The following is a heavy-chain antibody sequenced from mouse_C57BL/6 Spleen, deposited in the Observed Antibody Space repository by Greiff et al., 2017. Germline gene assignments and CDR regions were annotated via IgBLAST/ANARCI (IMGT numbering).Heavy chain of an antibody. CDR3: ASYYYGSSYVRYAMDY. CDR1: GYTFTDYY. J-gene: IGHJ4*01. Sequence: EVQLQQSGPELVKPGASVKISCKASGYTFTDYYMNWVKQSHGKSLEWIGDINPNNGGTSYNQKFKGKATLTVDKSSSTAYMELRSLTSEDSAVYYCASYYYGSSYVRYAMDYWGQGTSVTVSS. V-gene: IGHV1-26*01. D-gene: IGHD1-1*01. CDR2: INPNNGGT.